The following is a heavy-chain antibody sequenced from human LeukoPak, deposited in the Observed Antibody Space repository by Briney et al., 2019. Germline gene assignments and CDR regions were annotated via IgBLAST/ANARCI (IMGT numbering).Heavy chain of an antibody. CDR1: GYTFTGYY. Sequence: ASVKVSCKASGYTFTGYYMHWVRQAPGQGLEWMGWINPNSGGTNYAQKFQGRVTMTRDTSISTAYMELSRLRSDDTAVYYCAREAAAAGLPIYWGQGTLVTVSS. D-gene: IGHD6-13*01. J-gene: IGHJ4*02. CDR3: AREAAAAGLPIY. CDR2: INPNSGGT. V-gene: IGHV1-2*02.